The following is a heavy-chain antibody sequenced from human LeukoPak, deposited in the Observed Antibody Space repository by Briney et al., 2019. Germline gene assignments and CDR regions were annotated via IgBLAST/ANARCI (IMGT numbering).Heavy chain of an antibody. V-gene: IGHV4-59*01. J-gene: IGHJ5*02. CDR2: IYYTGTT. CDR3: ARGNAFDP. D-gene: IGHD2-2*01. Sequence: PSETLSLTCTVSGGSISSYHWSWIRQAPGTGLEWIGNIYYTGTTNHNPSLYNPSLKNRVTISVDTSKNQFSLKLSSVTAADTALYYCARGNAFDPWGQGTLVTVSS. CDR1: GGSISSYH.